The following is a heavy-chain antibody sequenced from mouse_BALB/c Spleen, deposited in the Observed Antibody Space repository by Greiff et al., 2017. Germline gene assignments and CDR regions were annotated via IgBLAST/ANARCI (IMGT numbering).Heavy chain of an antibody. J-gene: IGHJ2*01. V-gene: IGHV5-6*01. Sequence: EVKLMESGGDLVKPGGSLKLSCAASGFTFSSYGMSWVRQTPDKRLEWVATISSGGSYTYYPDSVKGRFTISRDNAKNTLYLQMSSLKSEDTAMYYCAKEGVYYYDSSPFDYWGQGTTLTVSS. CDR1: GFTFSSYG. CDR2: ISSGGSYT. CDR3: AKEGVYYYDSSPFDY. D-gene: IGHD1-1*01.